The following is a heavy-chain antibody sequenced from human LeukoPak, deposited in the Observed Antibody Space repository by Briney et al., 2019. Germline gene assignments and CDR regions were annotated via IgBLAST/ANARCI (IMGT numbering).Heavy chain of an antibody. V-gene: IGHV1-69*05. CDR3: ARVRVLRYFDWLAPFDY. Sequence: SVKVSCKASGGTFSSYAISWVRQAPGQGLEWMGGIIPIFGTANYAQKFQGRVTITTDESTSTAYMELSSLRSEDTAVYYCARVRVLRYFDWLAPFDYWGQGTLVTVSS. D-gene: IGHD3-9*01. CDR2: IIPIFGTA. J-gene: IGHJ4*02. CDR1: GGTFSSYA.